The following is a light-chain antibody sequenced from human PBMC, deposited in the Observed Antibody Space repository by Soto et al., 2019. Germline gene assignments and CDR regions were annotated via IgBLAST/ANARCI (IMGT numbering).Light chain of an antibody. CDR1: QSISSF. V-gene: IGKV1-9*01. CDR3: QQLNIFPIP. Sequence: IQLTQSPSSLSASVGDRVTITCRASQSISSFLAWYQQKPGKAPKLLIYGASTLKSGVPSRFSGSGSGTDFTLTIGSLQPEDFATYYCQQLNIFPIPFGPGTKVDIK. J-gene: IGKJ3*01. CDR2: GAS.